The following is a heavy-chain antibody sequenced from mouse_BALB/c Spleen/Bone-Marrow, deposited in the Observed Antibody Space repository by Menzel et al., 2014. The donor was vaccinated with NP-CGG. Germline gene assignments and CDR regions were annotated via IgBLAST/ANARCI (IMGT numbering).Heavy chain of an antibody. V-gene: IGHV1S81*02. Sequence: QVQLQQSGAELVKPGASEKLSCKASGYTFTSYYMYWVKQRPGQGLEWIGEINPSNGGTNFNEKFKSKATLTVDKPSSTAYMQLSSLTSEDSAVYYCTRWYYGNYFDYWGQGTTLTVSS. CDR1: GYTFTSYY. CDR2: INPSNGGT. D-gene: IGHD2-1*01. CDR3: TRWYYGNYFDY. J-gene: IGHJ2*01.